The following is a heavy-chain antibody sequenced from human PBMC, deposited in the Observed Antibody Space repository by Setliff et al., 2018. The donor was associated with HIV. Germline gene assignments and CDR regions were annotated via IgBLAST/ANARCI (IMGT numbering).Heavy chain of an antibody. V-gene: IGHV4-59*01. J-gene: IGHJ6*03. Sequence: KASETLSLTCTVPGGSISSNYWSWIRQPPGQGLEWIGYIYSSGSTNYNPSLKSRVTISVDTSKNLFALNLTSVTAADTAVYFCARTLEAATMVSLYYHYYYYMDVWGKGTTVTVSS. CDR2: IYSSGST. CDR1: GGSISSNY. CDR3: ARTLEAATMVSLYYHYYYYMDV. D-gene: IGHD3-10*01.